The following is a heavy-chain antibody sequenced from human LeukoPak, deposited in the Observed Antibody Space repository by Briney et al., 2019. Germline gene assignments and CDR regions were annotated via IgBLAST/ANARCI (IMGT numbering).Heavy chain of an antibody. J-gene: IGHJ4*02. CDR3: ARGLPYGGNSGPIY. D-gene: IGHD4-23*01. CDR1: GYTFTSNY. CDR2: IYPRDGST. V-gene: IGHV1-46*01. Sequence: ASVKVSCKASGYTFTSNYIHWVRQAPGQGLEWMGMIYPRDGSTSYAQKFQGRVTMTRDTSTSTVYMELSSLRSEDTAVYYCARGLPYGGNSGPIYWGQGTLVTVSS.